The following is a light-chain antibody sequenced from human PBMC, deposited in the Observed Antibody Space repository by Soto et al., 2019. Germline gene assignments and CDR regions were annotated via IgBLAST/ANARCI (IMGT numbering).Light chain of an antibody. J-gene: IGKJ1*01. CDR3: QQYMSSVT. Sequence: EIVLTQSPVSLSLSPGQRATLSCRASQSVDATFFAWYQQKPGQAPRLLIQGASKRATGIPDRFSGSGSGTDFTLISSRLEPEDFAVYYCQQYMSSVTFGQGTKVEIK. CDR2: GAS. CDR1: QSVDATF. V-gene: IGKV3-20*01.